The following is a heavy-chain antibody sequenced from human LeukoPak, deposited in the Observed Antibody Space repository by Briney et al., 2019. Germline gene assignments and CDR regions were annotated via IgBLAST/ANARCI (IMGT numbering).Heavy chain of an antibody. V-gene: IGHV3-11*04. CDR2: ISSSGSTI. D-gene: IGHD2-15*01. CDR1: GGSISSYY. Sequence: LSLTCTVSGGSISSYYWSWIRQAPGKGLEWVSYISSSGSTIYYADSVKGRFTISRDNAKNSLYLQMNSLRAEDTAVYYCARGSRYCSGGSCWGYYYYYMDVWGKGTTVTVSS. J-gene: IGHJ6*03. CDR3: ARGSRYCSGGSCWGYYYYYMDV.